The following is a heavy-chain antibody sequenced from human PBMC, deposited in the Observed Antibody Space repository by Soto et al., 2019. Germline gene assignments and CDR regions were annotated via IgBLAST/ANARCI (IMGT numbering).Heavy chain of an antibody. D-gene: IGHD6-19*01. CDR2: MSFDGSIK. CDR1: GFIFSSYG. CDR3: ATIAVPPAFDI. J-gene: IGHJ3*02. Sequence: VQLLESGGGVVQPGRSLRLSCAASGFIFSSYGMNWVRQAPGKGLEWVAVMSFDGSIKYYADSVKGRFTISRDNSKNTLYLQMNSLRAEDTAVYYCATIAVPPAFDIWGQGTMVTVSS. V-gene: IGHV3-30*03.